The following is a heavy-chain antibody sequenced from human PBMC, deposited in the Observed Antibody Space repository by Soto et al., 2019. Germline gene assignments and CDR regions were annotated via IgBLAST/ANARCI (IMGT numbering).Heavy chain of an antibody. V-gene: IGHV2-5*02. CDR3: APSSNDLNHAMDV. J-gene: IGHJ6*02. Sequence: QITLKESGPTLVKPTQTLTLTCAFSGLSLTTNGLSVGWVRQPPGKALEWLALIYWDDDKRYSPSLKSRLTIPRDTSQNPVLLTMTNLDPVDTATYYFAPSSNDLNHAMDVWGQGTTVSVSS. D-gene: IGHD3-3*01. CDR2: IYWDDDK. CDR1: GLSLTTNGLS.